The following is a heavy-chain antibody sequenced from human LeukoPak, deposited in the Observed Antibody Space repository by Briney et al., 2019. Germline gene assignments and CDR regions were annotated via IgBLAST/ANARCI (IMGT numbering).Heavy chain of an antibody. Sequence: PGRSLRLSCAAPGFTFSSYGMHWVRQAPGKGLEWVAVISYDGSNKYYADSVKGRFTISRDNSKNTLYLQMNSLRAEDTAVYYCAKESGGIDYWGQGTLVTVSS. CDR2: ISYDGSNK. D-gene: IGHD2-15*01. V-gene: IGHV3-30*18. J-gene: IGHJ4*02. CDR3: AKESGGIDY. CDR1: GFTFSSYG.